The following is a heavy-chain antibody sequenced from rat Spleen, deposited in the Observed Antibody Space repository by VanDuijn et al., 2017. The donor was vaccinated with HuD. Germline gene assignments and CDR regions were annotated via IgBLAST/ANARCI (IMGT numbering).Heavy chain of an antibody. D-gene: IGHD4-3*01. CDR1: GSSLTNYN. CDR3: ARYNSGFDY. CDR2: MRFNGDP. Sequence: QVQLKESGPGLVQPSQTLSLTCTVSGSSLTNYNVHWVRQPPGKGLEWLGRMRFNGDPSYNSALRSRLSISRDTSKDQVFLQLNSLQTDDTGTYYCARYNSGFDYWGQGVMVTVSS. V-gene: IGHV2-63*01. J-gene: IGHJ2*01.